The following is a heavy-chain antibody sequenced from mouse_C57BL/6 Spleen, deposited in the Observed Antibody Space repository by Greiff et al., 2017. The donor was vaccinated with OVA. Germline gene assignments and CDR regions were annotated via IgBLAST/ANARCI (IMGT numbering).Heavy chain of an antibody. J-gene: IGHJ2*01. D-gene: IGHD1-1*01. Sequence: QVQLQQPGAELVKPGASVKVSCKASGYTFTSYWMHWVKQRPGQGLEWIGRIHPSDSDTNYNQKFKGKATLTVDKSSSTAYMQLSSLTSEDSAVYYCAMAYYYGSSYRDYWGQGTTLTVSS. CDR3: AMAYYYGSSYRDY. V-gene: IGHV1-74*01. CDR2: IHPSDSDT. CDR1: GYTFTSYW.